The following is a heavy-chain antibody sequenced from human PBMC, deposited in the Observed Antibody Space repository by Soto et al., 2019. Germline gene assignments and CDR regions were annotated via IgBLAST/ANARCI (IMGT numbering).Heavy chain of an antibody. V-gene: IGHV1-8*01. Sequence: QVQLVQSGAEVKKPGASMKVSCKASGYSFTNYDINWVRQATGQGLEWMGWVNPSNGNTWYAQYFEVRVTMTRDTSSNTVYMELSGLPSDDTAVYYCARGVDAGVDSWGQGTLVTVSS. J-gene: IGHJ5*01. CDR2: VNPSNGNT. D-gene: IGHD3-10*01. CDR3: ARGVDAGVDS. CDR1: GYSFTNYD.